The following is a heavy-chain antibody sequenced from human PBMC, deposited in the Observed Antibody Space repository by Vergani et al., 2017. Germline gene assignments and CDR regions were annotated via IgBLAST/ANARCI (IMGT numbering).Heavy chain of an antibody. D-gene: IGHD6-13*01. Sequence: QLQLQESGPGLVEPSETLSLTCTVSGASISSNSYYWGWVRQSPGNGLEWVGSLSTTGGATHASHNPSLKSRVSISVDTSKSQFSLRLTSVTAADSAIYYCAGDTHSWQRADRWGQGLLVSVSS. CDR1: GASISSNSYY. CDR3: AGDTHSWQRADR. CDR2: LSTTGGA. J-gene: IGHJ5*02. V-gene: IGHV4-61*05.